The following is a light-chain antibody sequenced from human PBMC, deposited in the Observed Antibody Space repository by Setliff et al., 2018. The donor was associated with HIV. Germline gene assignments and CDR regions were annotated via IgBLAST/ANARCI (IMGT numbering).Light chain of an antibody. J-gene: IGLJ1*01. CDR2: DVR. CDR3: SSYVNINTLV. Sequence: QSALAQPPSASGSPGQSVTISCTGTSSDIGAYNYVSWYQQHPGKAPKVMIYDVRKRPSGVSNRFSGSKSGNTASLTISGLQAEDEAAYYCSSYVNINTLVFGTGTKVTVL. CDR1: SSDIGAYNY. V-gene: IGLV2-11*01.